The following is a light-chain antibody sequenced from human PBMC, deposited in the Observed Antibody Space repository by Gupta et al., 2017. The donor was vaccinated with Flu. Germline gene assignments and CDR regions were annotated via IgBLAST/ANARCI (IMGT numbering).Light chain of an antibody. CDR3: MQAQQTPHT. CDR2: LGS. J-gene: IGKJ2*01. V-gene: IGKV2-28*01. CDR1: QSRLQTEGYDY. Sequence: DIVMTESPLSLSVTPGEPASISCTSSQSRLQTEGYDYLAWYLQKPGQSPHLLIYLGSSLASGVPDRFSGSGSGTNFTLKLSSVEAEDVGVYYCMQAQQTPHTFGQGTRLDIK.